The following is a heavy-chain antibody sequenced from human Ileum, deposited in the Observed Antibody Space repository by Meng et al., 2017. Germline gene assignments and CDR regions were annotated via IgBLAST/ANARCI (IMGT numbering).Heavy chain of an antibody. J-gene: IGHJ4*02. D-gene: IGHD1-26*01. CDR2: TNGDGTYT. CDR3: AKDWGGVGALDY. V-gene: IGHV3-74*03. CDR1: GFTFTGNW. Sequence: EGHLVDSGGGFVQPGGYRSLSCVVSGFTFTGNWMHWVRQIPGKGPVWVARTNGDGTYTEYADSVRGRFTISRDNAKNTMYLQMISLRVEDTAVYFCAKDWGGVGALDYWGQGSLVTVSS.